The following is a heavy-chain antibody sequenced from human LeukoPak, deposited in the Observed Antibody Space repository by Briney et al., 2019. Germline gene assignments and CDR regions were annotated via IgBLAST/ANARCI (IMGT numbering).Heavy chain of an antibody. CDR2: IYYSGST. V-gene: IGHV4-59*01. J-gene: IGHJ4*02. D-gene: IGHD6-19*01. Sequence: SETLSLTCTVSGGSISSYYWSWIRQPPGKGLEWIGYIYYSGSTNYNPSLKSRVTISVDTSKNQFSLKLSSVTAADTAVHYCARAKPSGWFDYWGQGTLVTVSS. CDR1: GGSISSYY. CDR3: ARAKPSGWFDY.